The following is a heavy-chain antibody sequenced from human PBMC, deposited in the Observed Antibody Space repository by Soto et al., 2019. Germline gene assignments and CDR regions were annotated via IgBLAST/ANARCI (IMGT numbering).Heavy chain of an antibody. V-gene: IGHV3-30*18. Sequence: GGSLRLSCAASGFTFSSYGMHWVRQAPGKGLEWVAVISYDGSNKYYADSVKGRFTISRDNSKNTLYLQMNSLRAEDTAAYYCAKLGYYDSSAGGDFDYWGQGTLVTVSS. CDR2: ISYDGSNK. D-gene: IGHD3-22*01. CDR1: GFTFSSYG. J-gene: IGHJ4*02. CDR3: AKLGYYDSSAGGDFDY.